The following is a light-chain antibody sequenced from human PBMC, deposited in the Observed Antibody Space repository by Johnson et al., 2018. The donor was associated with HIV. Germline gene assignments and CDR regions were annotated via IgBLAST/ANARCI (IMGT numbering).Light chain of an antibody. J-gene: IGLJ1*01. V-gene: IGLV1-51*02. CDR2: KND. CDR1: SSTIGNNY. CDR3: GTWDTSLTTGGV. Sequence: QSVLKQPPSVSAAPGQKVTISCSGSSSTIGNNYVSWYQLLPGTAPKLLIYKNDKRPSGIPDRFSGSKSGTSATLGIAGLQPGDEADYYCGTWDTSLTTGGVFGTGTKVTVL.